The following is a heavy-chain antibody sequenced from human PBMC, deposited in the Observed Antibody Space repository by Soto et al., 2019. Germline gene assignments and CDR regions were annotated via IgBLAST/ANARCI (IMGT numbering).Heavy chain of an antibody. V-gene: IGHV4-59*01. CDR1: GGSISSNY. J-gene: IGHJ2*01. CDR2: IYYSGST. CDR3: ARVRYYYDSSGYPYWYFDL. D-gene: IGHD3-22*01. Sequence: PSETLSLTCTVSGGSISSNYCSWIRQPPGEGLEWIGNIYYSGSTNYNPSLKSRVTISVDTSKNQFSLKLSSVTAADTAVYYCARVRYYYDSSGYPYWYFDLWGRGTLVTVSS.